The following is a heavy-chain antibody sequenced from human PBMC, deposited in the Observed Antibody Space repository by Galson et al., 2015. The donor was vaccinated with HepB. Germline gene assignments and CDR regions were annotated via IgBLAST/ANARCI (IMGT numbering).Heavy chain of an antibody. J-gene: IGHJ4*02. Sequence: SLRLSCAASGFTFSSFAMSWVRQAPGKGLEWVSAISGSGGSTYYADSVKGRFTISRDNSKNTLYLQMNSLRAEDTAVYYCAKDGGSGGCSSSSCYNDYWGQGTLVTVSS. CDR3: AKDGGSGGCSSSSCYNDY. CDR1: GFTFSSFA. D-gene: IGHD2-2*02. CDR2: ISGSGGST. V-gene: IGHV3-23*01.